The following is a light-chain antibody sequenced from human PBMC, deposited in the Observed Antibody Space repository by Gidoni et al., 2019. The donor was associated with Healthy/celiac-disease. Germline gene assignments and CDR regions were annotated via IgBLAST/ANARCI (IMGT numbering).Light chain of an antibody. Sequence: EIVLTQSPGTLSLSPGERATLYCRASQSVSSSYLAWYQQKHGQAPRLLIYGAASRATGIPDRFSGSGSGTVFTLTISRLEPEDFAVYYCQQYGSSPRTFGQGTKVEIK. CDR2: GAA. CDR1: QSVSSSY. J-gene: IGKJ1*01. CDR3: QQYGSSPRT. V-gene: IGKV3-20*01.